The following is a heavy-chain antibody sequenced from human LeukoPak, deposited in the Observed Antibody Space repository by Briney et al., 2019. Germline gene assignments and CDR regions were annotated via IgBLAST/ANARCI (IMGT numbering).Heavy chain of an antibody. CDR3: ATFGSENVGVDY. CDR1: GGSIIVASYS. Sequence: PSQTLSLTCAVSGGSIIVASYSWSWLRHPPGKGLEWIGYIYHTGKTPYNLSVKTRVTITVARSQTQFSLALGSVTAAVMVAFFCATFGSENVGVDYWRRGTMVTVCS. CDR2: IYHTGKT. V-gene: IGHV4-30-2*01. J-gene: IGHJ4*02. D-gene: IGHD3-10*01.